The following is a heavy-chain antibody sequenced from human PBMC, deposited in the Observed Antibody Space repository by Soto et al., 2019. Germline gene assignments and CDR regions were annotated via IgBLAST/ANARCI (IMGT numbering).Heavy chain of an antibody. CDR3: ARLSWIFNWFDP. Sequence: SETLSLTCAVYGGSFSGYYWSWIRQPPGKGLEWIGEINHSGSTNYNPSLKSRVTISVDTSKNQFSLKLSSVTAADTAVYYCARLSWIFNWFDPWGQGTLVTVYS. CDR2: INHSGST. V-gene: IGHV4-34*01. D-gene: IGHD2-2*03. CDR1: GGSFSGYY. J-gene: IGHJ5*02.